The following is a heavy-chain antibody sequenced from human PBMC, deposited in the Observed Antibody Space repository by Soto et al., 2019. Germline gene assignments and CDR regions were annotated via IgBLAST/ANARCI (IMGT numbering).Heavy chain of an antibody. CDR2: IYYSGST. CDR1: GGSISRGDYY. V-gene: IGHV4-30-4*01. J-gene: IGHJ4*02. Sequence: SETLSLTCTVSGGSISRGDYYWSWIRQPPGKGLEWIGYIYYSGSTYYNPSLKSRVTISVDTSKNQFSLKLSSVTAADTAVYYCARDRGLALDYWGQGTLVTVSS. D-gene: IGHD3-10*01. CDR3: ARDRGLALDY.